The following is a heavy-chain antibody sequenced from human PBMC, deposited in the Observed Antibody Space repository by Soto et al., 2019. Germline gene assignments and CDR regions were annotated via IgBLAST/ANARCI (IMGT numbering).Heavy chain of an antibody. CDR3: ARGRYCSTTSCYSFYHYYGMDV. CDR1: GFTFSSYA. Sequence: QVLLVESGGGVVQPGRSLRLSCAASGFTFSSYAMHWVRQAPGKGLEWVALISYDGSNKYYADSVKGRFTISRDNSKNTLPLQMNSLRPEDTGVYYCARGRYCSTTSCYSFYHYYGMDVWGQGTTVTVSS. J-gene: IGHJ6*02. V-gene: IGHV3-30-3*01. D-gene: IGHD2-2*02. CDR2: ISYDGSNK.